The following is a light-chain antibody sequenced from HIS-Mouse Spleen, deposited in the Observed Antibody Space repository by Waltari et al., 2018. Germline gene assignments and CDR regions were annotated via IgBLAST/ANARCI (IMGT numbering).Light chain of an antibody. CDR3: CSYAGSSTFNWV. Sequence: QSALTQPASVSGSPGQSITISCTGTSSDVGSYNLVSWYQRQPGKAPKLMIYEGSKRPSGVSNAFSGSKSGNTASLTISGLQAEDEADYYCCSYAGSSTFNWVFGGGTKLTVL. CDR1: SSDVGSYNL. V-gene: IGLV2-23*01. CDR2: EGS. J-gene: IGLJ3*02.